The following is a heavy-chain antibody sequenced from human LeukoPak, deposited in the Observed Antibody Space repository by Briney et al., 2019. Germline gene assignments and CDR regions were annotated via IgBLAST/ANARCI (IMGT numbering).Heavy chain of an antibody. V-gene: IGHV3-30*03. J-gene: IGHJ4*02. D-gene: IGHD2-21*02. CDR2: ISYDGSNK. CDR1: GFTFSSYG. Sequence: GGSLRLSCAASGFTFSSYGMHWVRQAPGKGLEWVAVISYDGSNKYYADSVKGRFTISRDNSKNTLYLQMNSLRAEDTAVYYCARGETYCGVDCYGTNYWGQGTLVTVSS. CDR3: ARGETYCGVDCYGTNY.